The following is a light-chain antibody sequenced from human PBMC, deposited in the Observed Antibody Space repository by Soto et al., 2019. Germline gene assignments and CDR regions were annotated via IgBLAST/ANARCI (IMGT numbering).Light chain of an antibody. Sequence: ESVFTQSPGTLSLSPGERSTLSCRASPSVSSSYLAWYQQQPGQAHRLLIYGAYRRATGIPDRFSGRGSGTDFTLTISRLEPEDLAVYYGQQYGSSPPITVGQWTRVEL. CDR2: GAY. J-gene: IGKJ5*01. V-gene: IGKV3-20*01. CDR1: PSVSSSY. CDR3: QQYGSSPPIT.